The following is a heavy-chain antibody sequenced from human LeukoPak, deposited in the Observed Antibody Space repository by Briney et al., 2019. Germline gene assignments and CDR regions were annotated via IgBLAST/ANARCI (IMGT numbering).Heavy chain of an antibody. J-gene: IGHJ4*02. Sequence: GGSLRLSCAASGFTFSSYWMSWVRQAPGKGLEWVSAISGSGGSTYYADSVKGRFAISRDNSKNTLYLQMNSLRAEDTAVYYCAKDRSSSWYEVIDYWGQGTLVTVSS. D-gene: IGHD6-13*01. CDR2: ISGSGGST. V-gene: IGHV3-23*01. CDR1: GFTFSSYW. CDR3: AKDRSSSWYEVIDY.